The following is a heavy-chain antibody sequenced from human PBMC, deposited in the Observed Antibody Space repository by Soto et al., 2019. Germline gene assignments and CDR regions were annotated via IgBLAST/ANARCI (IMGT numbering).Heavy chain of an antibody. CDR3: AAQSSSGSYSY. Sequence: QMQLVQSGPEVKKPGTSVKVSCKASGFTFTSSAVQWVRQARGQRLEWIGWIVVGSGNTNYAQKFQERVTITRDMSKSTAYMELSSLRSEDTAVYYCAAQSSSGSYSYWGQGTLVTVSS. J-gene: IGHJ4*02. D-gene: IGHD1-26*01. CDR1: GFTFTSSA. CDR2: IVVGSGNT. V-gene: IGHV1-58*01.